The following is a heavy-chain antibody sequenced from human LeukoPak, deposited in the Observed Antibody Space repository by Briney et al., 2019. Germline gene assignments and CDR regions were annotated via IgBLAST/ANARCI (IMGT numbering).Heavy chain of an antibody. CDR2: INHSGST. CDR1: GGSFSGHY. Sequence: PSETLSLTCAVYGGSFSGHYWSWIRQPPGKGLEWIGEINHSGSTNYDPSLKSRVTISVDTSKNQFSLKLSSVTAADTAVYYCARGGARAYYYGMDVWGQGTTVTVSS. J-gene: IGHJ6*02. V-gene: IGHV4-34*01. CDR3: ARGGARAYYYGMDV.